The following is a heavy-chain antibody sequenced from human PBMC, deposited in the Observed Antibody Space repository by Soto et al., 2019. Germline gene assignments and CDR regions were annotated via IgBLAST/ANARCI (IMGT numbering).Heavy chain of an antibody. CDR2: ISSSGITT. CDR1: GFTFSSYE. V-gene: IGHV3-48*03. J-gene: IGHJ3*02. Sequence: VGSLRLSCAASGFTFSSYEMNWVRQAPGKGLEWVSYISSSGITTYYADSVKGRFTISRDNAKNSLYLQMNSLRAEDTAVYYCARGLTYYYDSRGYSDAFDIWGQGTMVTVSS. CDR3: ARGLTYYYDSRGYSDAFDI. D-gene: IGHD3-22*01.